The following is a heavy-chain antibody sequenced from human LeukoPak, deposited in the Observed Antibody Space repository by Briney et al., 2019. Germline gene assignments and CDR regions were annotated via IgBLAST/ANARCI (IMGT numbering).Heavy chain of an antibody. CDR3: ARGPRRFTIFGVDYYYYYMDV. J-gene: IGHJ6*03. CDR2: ISYSGTT. Sequence: SETLSLTCTVSSASITSSPYFWGWIRQFPGKGLEWIGSISYSGTTYYNPSLKSRVTISVDTSKNQFSLKLSSVTAADTAVYYCARGPRRFTIFGVDYYYYYMDVWGKGTTVTVSS. D-gene: IGHD3-3*01. V-gene: IGHV4-39*01. CDR1: SASITSSPYF.